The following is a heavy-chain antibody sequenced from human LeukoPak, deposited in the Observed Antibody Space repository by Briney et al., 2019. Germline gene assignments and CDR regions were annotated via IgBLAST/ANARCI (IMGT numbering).Heavy chain of an antibody. CDR2: ISSDGTTK. CDR3: AKAGSIRFDY. CDR1: GFTFSSYG. J-gene: IGHJ4*02. Sequence: GGSLRLSCAASGFTFSSYGMHWVRQAPGKGLDWVALISSDGTTKYYADSVKGRFTISRDNSKNTMYLQMNSLRADDTAVYYCAKAGSIRFDYWGQGTLVTVSS. V-gene: IGHV3-30*18. D-gene: IGHD3-3*02.